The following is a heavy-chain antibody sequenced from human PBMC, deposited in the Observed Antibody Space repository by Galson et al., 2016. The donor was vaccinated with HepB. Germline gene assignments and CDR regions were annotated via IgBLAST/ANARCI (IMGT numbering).Heavy chain of an antibody. CDR2: FDPEDGET. CDR3: ATGGYTYAAPFDF. CDR1: GHTLGELS. J-gene: IGHJ4*02. V-gene: IGHV1-24*01. D-gene: IGHD5-18*01. Sequence: SVKVSCKVSGHTLGELSMHWVRQAPGKGLEWMGGFDPEDGETIYAQKFQGRVTLTADTSTDTAYMELSSLRSEDTAVYYCATGGYTYAAPFDFWGQGTLVTVSS.